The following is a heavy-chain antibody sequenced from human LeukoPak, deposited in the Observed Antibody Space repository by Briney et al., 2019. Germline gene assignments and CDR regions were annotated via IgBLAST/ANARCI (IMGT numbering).Heavy chain of an antibody. CDR2: ISGRSNAI. Sequence: GGSLRLSCAASGFSFSDHYMSWIRQAPGRGLEWVSYISGRSNAIYYADSVKGRFTISRDNAKNSLYLQINSLRAEDTAVYYCTTSLSTLGSFDSWGQGTLVTVSS. J-gene: IGHJ4*02. V-gene: IGHV3-11*04. CDR1: GFSFSDHY. D-gene: IGHD2/OR15-2a*01. CDR3: TTSLSTLGSFDS.